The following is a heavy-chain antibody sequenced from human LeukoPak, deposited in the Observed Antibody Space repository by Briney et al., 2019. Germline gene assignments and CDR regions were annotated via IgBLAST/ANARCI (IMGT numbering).Heavy chain of an antibody. D-gene: IGHD4-17*01. V-gene: IGHV3-30-3*01. Sequence: PGGSLRLSCAASGFTFSSYAMHWVRQAPGKGLEWVAVISYDGSNKYYADSVKGRFTISRDNAKNSLYLQMNSLRAEDTAVYYCARDPPTDDYGFDWGQGTLVTVSS. CDR2: ISYDGSNK. CDR3: ARDPPTDDYGFD. J-gene: IGHJ4*02. CDR1: GFTFSSYA.